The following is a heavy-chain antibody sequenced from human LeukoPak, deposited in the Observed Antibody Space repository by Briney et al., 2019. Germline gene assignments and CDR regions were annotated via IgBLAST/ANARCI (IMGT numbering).Heavy chain of an antibody. V-gene: IGHV3-23*01. CDR1: GFTFSSYA. Sequence: PGGSLRLSCAASGFTFSSYAMSWVRQAPGKGLEWVSAISGSGGSTYYADSVKGRFTISRDNSKNTLYLQMNSLRAEDTAVYYCAKSLSAIYYYYGMDVWGQGTTVTVSS. CDR2: ISGSGGST. J-gene: IGHJ6*02. CDR3: AKSLSAIYYYYGMDV. D-gene: IGHD2-2*01.